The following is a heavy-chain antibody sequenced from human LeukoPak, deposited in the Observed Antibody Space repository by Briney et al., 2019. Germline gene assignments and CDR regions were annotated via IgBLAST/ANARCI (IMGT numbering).Heavy chain of an antibody. CDR1: GFTFSTYW. CDR3: ARDRITVAATETSFDY. CDR2: IKQDGSEK. D-gene: IGHD6-19*01. Sequence: GGSLRLSCAASGFTFSTYWMSWVRQAPGKGLEWVANIKQDGSEKYYVDSVKGRFTISRDNAKNSLYLQMNSLRAEDTAVYYCARDRITVAATETSFDYWGQGTLVTVSS. J-gene: IGHJ4*02. V-gene: IGHV3-7*01.